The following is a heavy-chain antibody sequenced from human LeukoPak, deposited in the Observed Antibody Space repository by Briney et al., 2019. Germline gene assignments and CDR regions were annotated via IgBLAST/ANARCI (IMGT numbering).Heavy chain of an antibody. CDR1: GFSVRAYW. J-gene: IGHJ3*02. Sequence: GGSLRLSCAVSGFSVRAYWIHWVRQAPGKGLVWVSRINTYEGVTFYADSVKGRFTLSSDAAQNTVYLQMSSLRVEDTAVYYCARVGGFGSGEHFSLDIWGQGTMVTVSS. CDR2: INTYEGVT. D-gene: IGHD3-10*01. V-gene: IGHV3-74*01. CDR3: ARVGGFGSGEHFSLDI.